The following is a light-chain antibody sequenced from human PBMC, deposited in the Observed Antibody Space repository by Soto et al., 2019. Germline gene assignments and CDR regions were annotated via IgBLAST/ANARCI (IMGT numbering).Light chain of an antibody. Sequence: QSALTQPASVSGSPGQSITISCTGTSSDDGGYNYVSWYQQHPGKAPKLMIYEVSNRPSGVSNRFSGSKSGNTASLTISGLQAEDEADYYCSSYTSSSPKVFGTGTKVTVL. V-gene: IGLV2-14*01. CDR1: SSDDGGYNY. CDR2: EVS. J-gene: IGLJ1*01. CDR3: SSYTSSSPKV.